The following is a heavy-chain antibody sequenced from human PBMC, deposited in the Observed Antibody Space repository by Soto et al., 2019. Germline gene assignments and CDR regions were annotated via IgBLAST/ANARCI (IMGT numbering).Heavy chain of an antibody. V-gene: IGHV4-30-4*01. D-gene: IGHD6-19*01. CDR2: IFYSVST. Sequence: SQTLSLTCTVSGDSITSGDYYWSWVRQPPGKGLEWIGYIFYSVSTYYKASLKSRVTISLDMSRNQFSVKLTSVTAAHTAVYYCAREEVAVAGSGWFDAWGHGTLVTVSS. J-gene: IGHJ5*01. CDR1: GDSITSGDYY. CDR3: AREEVAVAGSGWFDA.